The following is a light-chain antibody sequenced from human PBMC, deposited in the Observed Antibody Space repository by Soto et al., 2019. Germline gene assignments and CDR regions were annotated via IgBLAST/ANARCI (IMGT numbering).Light chain of an antibody. CDR3: QQYNYYPWT. J-gene: IGKJ1*01. Sequence: DIQMTQSPSTLSASVGYRVTITCRASQSISSWLAWYQQKPGKAPKLLIYDASSLEIGVPSRFSGSGSGTEFSLTISSQQPEDFATYYCQQYNYYPWTFGQGTKVEIK. CDR1: QSISSW. V-gene: IGKV1-5*01. CDR2: DAS.